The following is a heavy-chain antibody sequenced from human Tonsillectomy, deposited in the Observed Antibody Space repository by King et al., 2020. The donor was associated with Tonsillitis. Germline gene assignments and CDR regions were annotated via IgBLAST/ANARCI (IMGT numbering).Heavy chain of an antibody. J-gene: IGHJ4*02. Sequence: QLQESGPGLVKPSETLSLTCTVSGGSISSYYWSWIRHPPGEGLEWIGYIYYGGSTNYNPSLQSRVTISVDTSKNQFSLSLSSVTAADTAVYYCARDLYSGSFDYWGQGTLVTVSS. V-gene: IGHV4-59*01. CDR3: ARDLYSGSFDY. CDR2: IYYGGST. CDR1: GGSISSYY. D-gene: IGHD1-26*01.